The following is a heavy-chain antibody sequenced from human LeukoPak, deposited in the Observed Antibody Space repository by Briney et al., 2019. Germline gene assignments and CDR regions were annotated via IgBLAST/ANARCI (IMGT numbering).Heavy chain of an antibody. CDR1: GFTFSSYA. Sequence: GGSLRLSCAASGFTFSSYAMSWVRQAPGKGLEWVSAISGSGGSTYYADSVKGRFTISRDNSKNTLYLQMNSLRAEDTAVYYCANFCTSRLGELSVYFDYWGQGTLVTVSS. V-gene: IGHV3-23*01. J-gene: IGHJ4*02. CDR2: ISGSGGST. CDR3: ANFCTSRLGELSVYFDY. D-gene: IGHD3-16*02.